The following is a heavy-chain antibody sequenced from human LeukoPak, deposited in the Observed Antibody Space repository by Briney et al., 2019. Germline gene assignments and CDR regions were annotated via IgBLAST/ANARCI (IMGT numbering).Heavy chain of an antibody. Sequence: GGSLRLSCAASGFTFSSYWMSWVRQAPGKGLEFVANIKGDGSRRSFVDSVKGRFTISRDNAENSLNLQINSLRAEDTAVYYCAREGPRGFDYWGQGTLVTVSS. CDR1: GFTFSSYW. J-gene: IGHJ4*02. V-gene: IGHV3-7*04. CDR2: IKGDGSRR. CDR3: AREGPRGFDY.